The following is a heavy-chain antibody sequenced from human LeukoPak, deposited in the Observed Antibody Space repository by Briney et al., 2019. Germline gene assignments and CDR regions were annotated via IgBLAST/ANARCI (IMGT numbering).Heavy chain of an antibody. J-gene: IGHJ4*02. CDR1: GFTFGSYQ. D-gene: IGHD2-2*01. CDR3: ARDEGCSSTSCYEDY. CDR2: IGTIISTT. Sequence: PGGSLRLSCAASGFTFGSYQMNWVRQAPGKGLEWVSYIGTIISTTYYADSVEGRFTVSRDDAKNSLYLQMSSLRAEDTAVYYCARDEGCSSTSCYEDYWGQGTLVTVSS. V-gene: IGHV3-48*03.